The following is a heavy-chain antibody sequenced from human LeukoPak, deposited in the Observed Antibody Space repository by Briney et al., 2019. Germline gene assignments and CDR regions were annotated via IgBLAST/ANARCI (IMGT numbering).Heavy chain of an antibody. V-gene: IGHV1-2*02. CDR1: GYTFRGHN. CDR3: AQSIAVPRIPTFDV. D-gene: IGHD6-19*01. Sequence: ASVKVSCKASGYTFRGHNIHWMGQAPGQGGERVGWINPNNGATTYAQKFQGRVTMTRDTSAGTVYMDLSSLRSDDTAVYYCAQSIAVPRIPTFDVWGQGTVVSVSS. CDR2: INPNNGAT. J-gene: IGHJ3*01.